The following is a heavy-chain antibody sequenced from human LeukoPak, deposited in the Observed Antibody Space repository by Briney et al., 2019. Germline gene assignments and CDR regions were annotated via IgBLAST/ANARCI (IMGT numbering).Heavy chain of an antibody. CDR3: ARRKRGSGGPFDY. Sequence: PSETLSLTCTVSGGSISDYYWTWIRQSPGTGLEWIGYMDYSGSTAYNPSLKSRVTISIDASKKQFSLELSSVTAADTAIYFCARRKRGSGGPFDYWGQGTLVTVSS. V-gene: IGHV4-59*08. CDR1: GGSISDYY. J-gene: IGHJ4*02. CDR2: MDYSGST. D-gene: IGHD6-19*01.